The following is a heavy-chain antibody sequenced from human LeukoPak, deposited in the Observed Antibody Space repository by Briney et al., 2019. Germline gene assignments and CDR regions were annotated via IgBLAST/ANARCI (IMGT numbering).Heavy chain of an antibody. J-gene: IGHJ4*02. V-gene: IGHV3-7*05. CDR2: IKQDGSEM. Sequence: PGGSLRLSCAASGFTFSNYWMSWVRQAPGKGLEWVANIKQDGSEMYYVDSVKGRFTISRDDAKNSLHLHMNSLRVEDTAVYYCASTQTFDNWGPGTLVTVSS. CDR1: GFTFSNYW. CDR3: ASTQTFDN.